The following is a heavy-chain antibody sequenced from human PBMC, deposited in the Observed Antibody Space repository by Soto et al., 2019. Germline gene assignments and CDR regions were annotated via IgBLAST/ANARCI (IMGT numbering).Heavy chain of an antibody. V-gene: IGHV1-2*04. Sequence: ASVNVSCKASGYTFTGYYMHWVRQAPGQGLEWMGWINPNSGGTNYAQKFQGWVTMTRDTSISTAYMELSRLRSDDTAVYYCARDKGSSSWYRRGRNDAFDIWGQGTMVTVSS. CDR3: ARDKGSSSWYRRGRNDAFDI. CDR2: INPNSGGT. J-gene: IGHJ3*02. CDR1: GYTFTGYY. D-gene: IGHD6-13*01.